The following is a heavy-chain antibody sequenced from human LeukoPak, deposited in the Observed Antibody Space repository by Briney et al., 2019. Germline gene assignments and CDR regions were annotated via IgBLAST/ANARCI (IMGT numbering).Heavy chain of an antibody. CDR1: GYTFTSYG. Sequence: ASVKLSCKASGYTFTSYGISWVRQAPGQGLEWMGWISDYNGNTNYAQKLQGSVTMPTDTHTSTAYMELRSLRSDHTALYYCARDVSSSSPFHYWGQGTLVTVSS. CDR2: ISDYNGNT. V-gene: IGHV1-18*01. CDR3: ARDVSSSSPFHY. D-gene: IGHD6-6*01. J-gene: IGHJ4*02.